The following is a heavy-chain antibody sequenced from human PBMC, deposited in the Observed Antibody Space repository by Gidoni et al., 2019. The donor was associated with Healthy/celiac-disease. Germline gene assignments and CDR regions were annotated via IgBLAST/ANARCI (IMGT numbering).Heavy chain of an antibody. CDR2: SSGSGGST. Sequence: EVQLGESGGGVVQPGGSLRRSCADSGCTCSSYAMSWVRQAPGEGLEWVSSSSGSGGSTYYADSVNGRFTISRDNSKNTLYLQMNSLSAEDTAVYYCAQNTVTTHYYYGMDVWGQGTTVTVSS. V-gene: IGHV3-23*04. D-gene: IGHD4-17*01. J-gene: IGHJ6*02. CDR3: AQNTVTTHYYYGMDV. CDR1: GCTCSSYA.